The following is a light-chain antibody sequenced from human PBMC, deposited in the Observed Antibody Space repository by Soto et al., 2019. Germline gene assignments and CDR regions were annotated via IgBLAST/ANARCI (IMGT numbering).Light chain of an antibody. Sequence: EIVLTQSPGTLSLSPGQRATLSCRTSQTLTSSYLAWYQQKPGQAPSLLIYGASTRAPGVPARFSGSGSGTEFTLTISSLQPEDFTVYSCLQYHNLWAFGQGTKVEI. CDR1: QTLTSSY. V-gene: IGKV3D-7*01. J-gene: IGKJ1*01. CDR2: GAS. CDR3: LQYHNLWA.